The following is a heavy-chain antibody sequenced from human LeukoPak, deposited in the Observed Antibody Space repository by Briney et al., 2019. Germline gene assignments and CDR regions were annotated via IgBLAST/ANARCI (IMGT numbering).Heavy chain of an antibody. CDR1: GGSINGGSYY. Sequence: SETLSLTCSVSGGSINGGSYYWSWIRQPAGKPLEWIGHIFTTGSTSYNPSLRTRVTISEDSSKDQFSLNLKSVTAADTAVYYCARCPSPSGVEYFQRWGQGTLVTVSS. V-gene: IGHV4-61*09. J-gene: IGHJ1*01. CDR2: IFTTGST. D-gene: IGHD3-10*01. CDR3: ARCPSPSGVEYFQR.